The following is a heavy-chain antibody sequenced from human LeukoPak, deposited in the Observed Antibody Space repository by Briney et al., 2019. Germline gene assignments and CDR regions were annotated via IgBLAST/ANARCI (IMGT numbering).Heavy chain of an antibody. CDR1: GYSISSGYY. Sequence: ASETLSLTCAVAGYSISSGYYWGWIRQPPGQGLEWIGSIYHSGSTYYNPSLKSRVTISVDTSTNQLSLKLSSVTAADTAVYYCARVGYCSGGICYRDAFDIWGQGTMVTVSS. J-gene: IGHJ3*02. V-gene: IGHV4-38-2*01. CDR3: ARVGYCSGGICYRDAFDI. CDR2: IYHSGST. D-gene: IGHD2-15*01.